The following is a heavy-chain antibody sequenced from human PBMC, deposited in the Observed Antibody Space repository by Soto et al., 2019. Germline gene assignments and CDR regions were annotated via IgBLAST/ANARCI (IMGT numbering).Heavy chain of an antibody. CDR3: AREDESSGYAGTFHH. D-gene: IGHD3-22*01. V-gene: IGHV3-30-3*01. J-gene: IGHJ1*01. Sequence: QVQLVESGGGVVQPGTSLRLSCAASGFTFSNYVIHWVRQAPGQGLEWVALISHDGNNKQYGDSVKGRFNISRDNSKNTLSLHVDTLRAEDTAVYYCAREDESSGYAGTFHHWGQGTQVTVSS. CDR1: GFTFSNYV. CDR2: ISHDGNNK.